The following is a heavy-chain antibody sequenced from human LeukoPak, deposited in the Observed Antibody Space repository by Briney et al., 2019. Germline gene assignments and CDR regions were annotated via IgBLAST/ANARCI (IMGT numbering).Heavy chain of an antibody. D-gene: IGHD3-9*01. Sequence: PGGSLRLSCAASGFTFSSYWMSWVRQAPGKGLEWVANIKQDGSEKYYVDSVKGRFTISRDNAKNSLYLQMNSLRAEDTAVYYCARDSLEYYDILTGYLYYFDYWGQGTLVTVSS. V-gene: IGHV3-7*01. CDR1: GFTFSSYW. CDR2: IKQDGSEK. CDR3: ARDSLEYYDILTGYLYYFDY. J-gene: IGHJ4*02.